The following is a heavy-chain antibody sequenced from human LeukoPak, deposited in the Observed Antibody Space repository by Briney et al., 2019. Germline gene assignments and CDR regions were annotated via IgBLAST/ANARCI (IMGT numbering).Heavy chain of an antibody. J-gene: IGHJ4*02. CDR3: ASAVLYYYDSSGYYDY. CDR1: GGSFSGYY. CDR2: INHSGST. D-gene: IGHD3-22*01. V-gene: IGHV4-34*01. Sequence: PSETLSLTCAVYGGSFSGYYWSWIRQPPGKGLEWTGEINHSGSTNYNPSLKSRVTISVDTSKNQFSLKLSSVTAADTAVYYCASAVLYYYDSSGYYDYWGQGTLVTVSS.